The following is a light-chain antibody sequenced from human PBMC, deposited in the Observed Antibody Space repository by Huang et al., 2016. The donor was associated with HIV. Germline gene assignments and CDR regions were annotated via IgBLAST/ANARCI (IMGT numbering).Light chain of an antibody. V-gene: IGKV3-20*01. CDR3: QQYGSSPYT. CDR2: GAS. CDR1: KSVSSSY. J-gene: IGKJ2*01. Sequence: DIVLTQSPGTLSLSPGERATLSCRARKSVSSSYLAWYQQKPGQAPRLLIYGASSRATGSPDRFSGSGSGTDFTLTISRLEPEDFAVYYCQQYGSSPYTFGQGTKLEIK.